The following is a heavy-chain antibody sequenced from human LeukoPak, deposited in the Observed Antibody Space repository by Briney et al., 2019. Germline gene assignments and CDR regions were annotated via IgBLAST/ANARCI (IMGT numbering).Heavy chain of an antibody. D-gene: IGHD3-10*01. CDR1: GFTFSNSG. CDR3: AKGSGNGYGSGPFDY. CDR2: ISTDAGET. V-gene: IGHV3-23*01. J-gene: IGHJ4*02. Sequence: GGSLRLSCAASGFTFSNSGMSWVRQAPGKGLEWLSAISTDAGETHYADSVKGRFTISRDNSKNTVSLQMSSLRAEDTALYYCAKGSGNGYGSGPFDYWGQGTLVTVSS.